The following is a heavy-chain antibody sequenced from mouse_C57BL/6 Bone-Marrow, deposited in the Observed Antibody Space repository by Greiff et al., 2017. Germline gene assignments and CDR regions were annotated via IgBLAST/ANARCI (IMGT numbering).Heavy chain of an antibody. V-gene: IGHV1-50*01. Sequence: QVQLQQPGAELVKPGASVKLSCKASGYTFTSYWMQWVKQRPGQGLEWIGEIAPSDSYTNYNQKFKGKATLTVDTSSSTAYMQLSSLTSEDSSVYYCARTGTLFAYWGQGTLVTVSA. D-gene: IGHD4-1*01. CDR1: GYTFTSYW. J-gene: IGHJ3*01. CDR2: IAPSDSYT. CDR3: ARTGTLFAY.